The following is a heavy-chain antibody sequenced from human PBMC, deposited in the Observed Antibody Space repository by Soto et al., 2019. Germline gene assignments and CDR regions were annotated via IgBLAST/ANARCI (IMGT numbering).Heavy chain of an antibody. J-gene: IGHJ1*01. CDR1: GFTFRNYW. CDR3: LSNRH. Sequence: GGSLRLSCAASGFTFRNYWMSWVRQAPGKGLEWVANIKQDGSAQYYVDSVKGRFTISRDNAKNSLYLQMNSLTAEDAAVYYCLSNRHWGQGTLVTVSS. CDR2: IKQDGSAQ. V-gene: IGHV3-7*05.